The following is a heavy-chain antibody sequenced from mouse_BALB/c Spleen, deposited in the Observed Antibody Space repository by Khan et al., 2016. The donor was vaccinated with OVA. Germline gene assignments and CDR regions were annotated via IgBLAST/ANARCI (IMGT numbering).Heavy chain of an antibody. CDR1: GYTFINYW. CDR3: AREGLRWDFDY. D-gene: IGHD1-1*01. J-gene: IGHJ2*01. CDR2: INPSTGYT. Sequence: QVRLQQSGAELAKPGASVKMSCKASGYTFINYWILWIKQRPGQGLEWIGYINPSTGYTEYNQNFKDQATLTADKSSSTAYMQLSSLTSEDSTVYYCAREGLRWDFDYWGQGTTLTVSS. V-gene: IGHV1-7*01.